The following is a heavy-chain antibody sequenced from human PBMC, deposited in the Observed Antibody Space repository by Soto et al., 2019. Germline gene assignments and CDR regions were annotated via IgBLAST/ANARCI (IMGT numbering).Heavy chain of an antibody. CDR3: ARAGWYRFDY. D-gene: IGHD6-19*01. CDR1: GFTFSNYW. J-gene: IGHJ4*02. V-gene: IGHV3-74*01. Sequence: GGSLRLSCAASGFTFSNYWVHWVRQAPGKGLMWVSRINSDGTTINYADSVEGRFTISRDNAKNTLFLQMNSLRVEDTAVYYCARAGWYRFDYWGQGTLVTVSS. CDR2: INSDGTTI.